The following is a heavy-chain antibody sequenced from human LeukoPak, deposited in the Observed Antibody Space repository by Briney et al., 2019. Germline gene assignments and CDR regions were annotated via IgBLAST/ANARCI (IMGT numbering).Heavy chain of an antibody. CDR3: ARLKLGADFDL. D-gene: IGHD3-16*01. Sequence: SETLSLTCSVSGASITSDYWSWIRQPPGKGLEWIGYIYHNSGSTAYNPSLASRGTISVDTSKNQFSLKLRSVTAADTAVYYCARLKLGADFDLWGRGTLVTVSS. CDR2: IYHNSGST. CDR1: GASITSDY. J-gene: IGHJ2*01. V-gene: IGHV4-59*08.